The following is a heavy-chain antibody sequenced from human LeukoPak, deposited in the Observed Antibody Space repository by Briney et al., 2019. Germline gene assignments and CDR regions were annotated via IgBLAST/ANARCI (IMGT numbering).Heavy chain of an antibody. Sequence: PSETQSLTCSVPGGAISGYYWSWIRQPPGKGLEWIGSIFYSGPGDYNPSLKSRVSFSVDTPKNQFSLNLISVTAADTAVYYCARYHCTSGDCNHLDKWGRGTLVTVSS. J-gene: IGHJ4*02. D-gene: IGHD2-21*02. CDR1: GGAISGYY. CDR3: ARYHCTSGDCNHLDK. V-gene: IGHV4-59*01. CDR2: IFYSGPG.